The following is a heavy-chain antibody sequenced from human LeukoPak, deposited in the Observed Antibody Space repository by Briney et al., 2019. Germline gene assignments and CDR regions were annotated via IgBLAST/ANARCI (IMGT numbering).Heavy chain of an antibody. CDR2: IYYSGST. D-gene: IGHD2-2*03. J-gene: IGHJ4*02. Sequence: SETLSLTCTVSGASISSGDYYWSWIRQPPGKGLECIGHIYYSGSTYYNPSLKSRVTISVDTSKNQFSLKLSSVTAADTAVYYCARAPTVLDIFFDYWGQGTLVTVSS. V-gene: IGHV4-30-4*01. CDR3: ARAPTVLDIFFDY. CDR1: GASISSGDYY.